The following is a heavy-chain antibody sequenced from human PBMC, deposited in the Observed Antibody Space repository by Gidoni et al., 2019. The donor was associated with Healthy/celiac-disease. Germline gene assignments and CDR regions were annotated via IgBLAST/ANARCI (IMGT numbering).Heavy chain of an antibody. Sequence: EVQLLESGGGLVQPGGSLRLSCAASGFTFSSYAMSWVRQAPGKGLEWVSAISGSGGSTYYADPVKGRFTIYRDNSKNTLYLQMNSLRAEDTAVYYCAKDSGGMVRGPNNFDDWGQGTLVTVSS. CDR2: ISGSGGST. CDR3: AKDSGGMVRGPNNFDD. V-gene: IGHV3-23*01. D-gene: IGHD3-10*01. J-gene: IGHJ4*02. CDR1: GFTFSSYA.